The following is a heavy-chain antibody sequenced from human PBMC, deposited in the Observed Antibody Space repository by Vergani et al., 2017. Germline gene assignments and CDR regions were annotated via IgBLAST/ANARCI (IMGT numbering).Heavy chain of an antibody. V-gene: IGHV1-69*18. CDR3: ARLEQRLVPRNQAPDY. Sequence: QVQLVQSGAEVKKPGSSVKVSCKASGGTFSSYAISWVRQAPGQGLEWMGRIIPIFGTANYAQKFQGRVTITADESTSTAYMELSSLRSEDTAVYYCARLEQRLVPRNQAPDYWGQGTLVTVSS. CDR1: GGTFSSYA. CDR2: IIPIFGTA. J-gene: IGHJ4*02. D-gene: IGHD6-13*01.